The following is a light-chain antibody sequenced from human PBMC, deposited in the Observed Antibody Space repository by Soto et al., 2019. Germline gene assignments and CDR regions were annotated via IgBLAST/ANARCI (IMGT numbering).Light chain of an antibody. CDR3: QQYYDVPQN. CDR1: QSILYSPNNKHY. V-gene: IGKV4-1*01. CDR2: WAS. Sequence: DIVMTQSPDSMAVSLGEGATINCKSSQSILYSPNNKHYLAWYQQKQGQPPKLLIYWASTRESGVPDRFSVSGSGTDFTLTISSLQDEDVTVYYCQQYYDVPQNFGNGTKVEIK. J-gene: IGKJ1*01.